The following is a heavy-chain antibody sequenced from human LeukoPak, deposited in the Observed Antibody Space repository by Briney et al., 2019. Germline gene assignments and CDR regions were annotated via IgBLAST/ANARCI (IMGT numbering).Heavy chain of an antibody. CDR3: ARDNGWSADF. D-gene: IGHD2-15*01. CDR1: GFTFSGYN. Sequence: GGSLRLSCAASGFTFSGYNMNWVRQAPGKGLEWVANIKQDGSAKPYVDSVKGRFTISRDNAKNSLFLQMNSLRAEDTAVYYCARDNGWSADFWGQGTLVTVSS. V-gene: IGHV3-7*03. CDR2: IKQDGSAK. J-gene: IGHJ4*02.